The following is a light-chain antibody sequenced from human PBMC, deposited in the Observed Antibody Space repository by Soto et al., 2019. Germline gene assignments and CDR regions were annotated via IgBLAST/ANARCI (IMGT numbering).Light chain of an antibody. CDR3: SSYRDSRTRV. CDR2: EVT. V-gene: IGLV2-14*01. J-gene: IGLJ1*01. CDR1: TSDIGAYDY. Sequence: QSVLAQPASVSGSPGQSITIPCTGTTSDIGAYDYVSWYQQHPGKAPKLLLYEVTNRPSGVSVRFSGSKSGNTASLTISGLQTEDEADYYCSSYRDSRTRVFGTGTKVTVL.